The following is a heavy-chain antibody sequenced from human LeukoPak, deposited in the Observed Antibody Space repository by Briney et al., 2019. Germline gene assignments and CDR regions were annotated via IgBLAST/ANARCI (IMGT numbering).Heavy chain of an antibody. D-gene: IGHD1-26*01. V-gene: IGHV3-9*01. CDR2: ISWNSGII. CDR3: AKGQGSGSHYNWFDP. CDR1: GFTFDDYA. Sequence: GGSLRLSCAASGFTFDDYAMHWVRQAPGKGLEWVSGISWNSGIIEYADSVKGRFTISRDNAKNSLYLQMNSLRAEDTAFYYCAKGQGSGSHYNWFDPWGQGTLVTVSS. J-gene: IGHJ5*02.